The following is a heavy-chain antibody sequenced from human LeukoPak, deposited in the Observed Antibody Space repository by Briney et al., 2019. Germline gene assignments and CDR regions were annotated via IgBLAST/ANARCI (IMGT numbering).Heavy chain of an antibody. D-gene: IGHD1-26*01. CDR1: GYTFTCYY. V-gene: IGHV1-2*02. J-gene: IGHJ5*02. CDR2: INPNSGGT. Sequence: ASVKVSCKASGYTFTCYYMHWVRQAPGQGLEWMAWINPNSGGTNYAQKFQGRVTMTRDTSISTAYMELSRLRSDDTAVYYCARVPVGSGSYFSHAWFDHWGQGTLVTVSS. CDR3: ARVPVGSGSYFSHAWFDH.